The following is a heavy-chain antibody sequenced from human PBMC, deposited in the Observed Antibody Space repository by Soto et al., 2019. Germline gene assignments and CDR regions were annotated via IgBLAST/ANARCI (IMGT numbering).Heavy chain of an antibody. CDR2: ISYDGSKK. CDR3: ASAPTTVVTPYYFDY. J-gene: IGHJ4*02. Sequence: QVQLVESGGGVVQPGRSLRLSCAASGFTFSSYAMHWVRQAPGKGQEWVAVISYDGSKKYYADSVKGRFTISRDNSKNTLYLQMNSLRAEDTAVYYCASAPTTVVTPYYFDYWGQGTLVTVSS. CDR1: GFTFSSYA. D-gene: IGHD4-17*01. V-gene: IGHV3-30-3*01.